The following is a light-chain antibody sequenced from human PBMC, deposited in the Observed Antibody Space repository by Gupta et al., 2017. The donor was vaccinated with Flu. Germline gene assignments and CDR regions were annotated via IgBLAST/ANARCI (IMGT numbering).Light chain of an antibody. V-gene: IGLV1-40*01. CDR2: DND. J-gene: IGLJ3*02. Sequence: QSVLTQPPSVSGAPGQRVTISCTGSSSNIGAGYNVYWYKKLPGAAPKFLIYDNDNRPSGVPDRFSVSRSGTSASLTITGLQAEDEADYYCQCHDHSLVAWLFGGGTKLTVL. CDR1: SSNIGAGYN. CDR3: QCHDHSLVAWL.